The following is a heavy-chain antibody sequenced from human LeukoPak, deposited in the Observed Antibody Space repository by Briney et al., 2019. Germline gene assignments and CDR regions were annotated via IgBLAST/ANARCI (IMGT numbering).Heavy chain of an antibody. CDR2: IYHSGST. CDR3: ARVILATNWFDP. J-gene: IGHJ5*02. V-gene: IGHV4-30-2*01. CDR1: GGSISSGGYS. Sequence: KPSETLSLTCAVSGGSISSGGYSWPWIRQPPGKGLEWIGYIYHSGSTYYNPSLKSRVTISLDRSKNQFSLKLSSVTAADTAVYYCARVILATNWFDPWGQGTLVTVSS. D-gene: IGHD5-12*01.